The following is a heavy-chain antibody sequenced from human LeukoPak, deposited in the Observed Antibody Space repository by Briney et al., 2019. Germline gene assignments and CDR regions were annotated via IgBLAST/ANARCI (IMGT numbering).Heavy chain of an antibody. V-gene: IGHV4-34*01. CDR3: ATNVPGTTYFDP. CDR1: GGSFSGYY. Sequence: PSETLSLTCAVYGGSFSGYYWSWIRQPPGKGLEWIGEINHSGSTNYNPSLKSRVTISVDTSKNQFSLKLSSVTAADTAAYYCATNVPGTTYFDPWGQGTLVTVSS. CDR2: INHSGST. D-gene: IGHD1-14*01. J-gene: IGHJ4*02.